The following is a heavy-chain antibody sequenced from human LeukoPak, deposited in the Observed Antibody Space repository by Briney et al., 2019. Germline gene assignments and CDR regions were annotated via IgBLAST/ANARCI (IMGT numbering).Heavy chain of an antibody. J-gene: IGHJ4*02. Sequence: LPGGSLRLSCAAPGFTFDDYAMHSVRHAPAKGLDRVSGISWNGGSIAYADSVKRPFTISRDNAKNSLYLQMNSLRAEDMALYYCAKDSSGTFDYWGQGTLVTVSS. V-gene: IGHV3-9*03. CDR2: ISWNGGSI. CDR3: AKDSSGTFDY. D-gene: IGHD2-15*01. CDR1: GFTFDDYA.